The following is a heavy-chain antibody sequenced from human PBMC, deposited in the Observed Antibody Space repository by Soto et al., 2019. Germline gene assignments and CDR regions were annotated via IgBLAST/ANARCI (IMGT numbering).Heavy chain of an antibody. Sequence: PGESLKISCAASGFTFSSYAMSWVRQAAGKGLEWVSGISSSGDDTCSADSVKGRFTISRDNSKNTLYLQMNSLRAEDTAVYYCVRAEKYYTLRDTYYVFDYWGQGTLVTVSS. CDR2: ISSSGDDT. CDR3: VRAEKYYTLRDTYYVFDY. D-gene: IGHD3-10*02. CDR1: GFTFSSYA. V-gene: IGHV3-23*01. J-gene: IGHJ4*02.